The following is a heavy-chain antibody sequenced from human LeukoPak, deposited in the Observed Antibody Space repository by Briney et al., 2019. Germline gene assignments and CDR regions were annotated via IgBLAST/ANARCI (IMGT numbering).Heavy chain of an antibody. CDR3: ASCGYSYGCDY. Sequence: PSETLSLTCTVSGGSISSYYWSWIRRPPGKGLEWIGYIYYSGSTNYNPSLKSRVTISVDTSKNQFSLKLSSVTAADTAVYYCASCGYSYGCDYWGQGTLVTVSS. J-gene: IGHJ4*02. D-gene: IGHD5-18*01. CDR2: IYYSGST. CDR1: GGSISSYY. V-gene: IGHV4-59*08.